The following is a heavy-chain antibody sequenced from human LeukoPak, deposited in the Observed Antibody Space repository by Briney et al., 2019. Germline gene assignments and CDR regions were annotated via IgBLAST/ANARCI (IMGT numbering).Heavy chain of an antibody. D-gene: IGHD3-22*01. CDR3: ARDQGPYYYDSSGSGFDP. J-gene: IGHJ5*02. Sequence: GGSLRLSCAASGFTFNTYTMNWVHQAAGRGVEWVSYISGSSGIIDYADSVRGRFTISRDNAKNSLYLQMNSLRAEDTAVYYCARDQGPYYYDSSGSGFDPWGQGTLVTASS. CDR2: ISGSSGII. CDR1: GFTFNTYT. V-gene: IGHV3-48*01.